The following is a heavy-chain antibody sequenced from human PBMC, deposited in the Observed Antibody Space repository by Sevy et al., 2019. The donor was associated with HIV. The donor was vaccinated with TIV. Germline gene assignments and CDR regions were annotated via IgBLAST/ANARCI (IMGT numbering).Heavy chain of an antibody. V-gene: IGHV3-30*03. Sequence: GGSLRLSCSAFGFNFQTFGMHWVRQAPGKGLEWVAVISYDGSNKYYADSVKGRFTISRDNSKNTLYLQMDGLRAEDTALYYCARDDEPDYYYFDMDVWGQGTTVTVSS. CDR3: ARDDEPDYYYFDMDV. CDR2: ISYDGSNK. J-gene: IGHJ6*02. CDR1: GFNFQTFG.